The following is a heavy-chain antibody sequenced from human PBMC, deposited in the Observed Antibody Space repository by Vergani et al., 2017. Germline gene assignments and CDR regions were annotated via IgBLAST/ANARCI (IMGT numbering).Heavy chain of an antibody. CDR3: AKVSRYCTNGVCPPYYYYGMDV. Sequence: QVQLVESGGGLVKPGGSLRLSCAASGFTFSSYGMHWVRQAPGKGLEWVAFIRYDGSNKYYADSVKGRFTISRDNSKNTLYLQMNSLRAEDTAVYYCAKVSRYCTNGVCPPYYYYGMDVWGQGTTVTVSS. CDR1: GFTFSSYG. J-gene: IGHJ6*02. D-gene: IGHD2-8*01. V-gene: IGHV3-30*02. CDR2: IRYDGSNK.